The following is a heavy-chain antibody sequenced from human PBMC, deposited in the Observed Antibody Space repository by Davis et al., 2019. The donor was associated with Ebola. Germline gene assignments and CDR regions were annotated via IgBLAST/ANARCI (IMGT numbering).Heavy chain of an antibody. CDR1: GFTSA. V-gene: IGHV3-30-3*02. D-gene: IGHD2-2*01. J-gene: IGHJ3*02. CDR3: AIITYQLLFDAFDI. Sequence: GGSLRLSCAASGFTSAMHWVRQTTGKGLEWVAFISADGSNTYYTDSVKGRFTISRDNSKNTLYLQMNSLRAEDTAVYYCAIITYQLLFDAFDIWGQGTMVTVSS. CDR2: ISADGSNT.